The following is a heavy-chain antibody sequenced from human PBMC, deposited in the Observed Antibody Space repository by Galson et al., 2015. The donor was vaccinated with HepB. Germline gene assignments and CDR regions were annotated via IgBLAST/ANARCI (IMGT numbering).Heavy chain of an antibody. V-gene: IGHV1-18*01. CDR2: ISAHNGNT. J-gene: IGHJ4*02. D-gene: IGHD2-2*01. CDR1: GYTFTSYS. Sequence: SVKVSCKAFGYTFTSYSISWVRQAPGQGLEWMGWISAHNGNTNYAERLQDRVTMTTDTPTTTVFMELRSLRADDTAVYYCAIVVPGGVGEGYFFDYWGQGTLVTVSS. CDR3: AIVVPGGVGEGYFFDY.